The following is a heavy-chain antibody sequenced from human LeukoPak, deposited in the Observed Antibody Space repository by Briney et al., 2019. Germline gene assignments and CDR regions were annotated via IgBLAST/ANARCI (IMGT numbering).Heavy chain of an antibody. CDR1: GGSISSYY. CDR2: IYTSGST. CDR3: ARGRQMGAPYYFDS. V-gene: IGHV4-4*07. D-gene: IGHD3-16*01. J-gene: IGHJ4*02. Sequence: PSETLSLTCTVSGGSISSYYWSWIRQPGRKGLEWIGRIYTSGSTNYNPSLKSRVTMSVDTSKNQFSLKLSSVTAADTAVYYCARGRQMGAPYYFDSWGQGTLVTVSS.